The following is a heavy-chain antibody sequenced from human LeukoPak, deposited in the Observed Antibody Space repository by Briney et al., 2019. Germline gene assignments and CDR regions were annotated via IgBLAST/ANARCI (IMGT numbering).Heavy chain of an antibody. J-gene: IGHJ6*02. Sequence: GGSLRLSCAASGFTFSSYWMSWVRQAPGKGLEWVANIKQDGSEKYYVDSVKGRFTISRDNAKNSLYLQMNGLRAEDTAVYYCARERVRGCSSTSCYYYCGMDVWGQGTTVTVSS. V-gene: IGHV3-7*03. CDR2: IKQDGSEK. CDR1: GFTFSSYW. D-gene: IGHD2-2*01. CDR3: ARERVRGCSSTSCYYYCGMDV.